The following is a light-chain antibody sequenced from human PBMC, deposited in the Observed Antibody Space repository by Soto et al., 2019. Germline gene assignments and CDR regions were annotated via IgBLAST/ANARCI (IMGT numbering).Light chain of an antibody. J-gene: IGKJ4*01. Sequence: VVLTQSPATLSLSPGKRATLSCRASQNIINYLIWYQQKPGQAPRLLIYAASNRATGIPDRFSGSGSGTDFTLTISRLEPEDSAVYYCQQYGRTFGGGTKVDIK. CDR2: AAS. CDR1: QNIINY. V-gene: IGKV3-11*01. CDR3: QQYGRT.